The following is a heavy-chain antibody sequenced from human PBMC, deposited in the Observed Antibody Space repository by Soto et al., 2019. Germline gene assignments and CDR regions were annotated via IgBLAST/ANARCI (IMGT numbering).Heavy chain of an antibody. V-gene: IGHV3-30*03. J-gene: IGHJ4*02. CDR1: GFTFSNNG. D-gene: IGHD2-15*01. Sequence: QVQLVESGGGAVQPGRSLRLSCAASGFTFSNNGIHWVRQAPGKGLEWVAVISSDGINKYYADSVKGRSTISRDNSKNTLFLQMNSLRVEDTAVDYCAMDLYGGSSRFDCWGQGTLVTVSS. CDR2: ISSDGINK. CDR3: AMDLYGGSSRFDC.